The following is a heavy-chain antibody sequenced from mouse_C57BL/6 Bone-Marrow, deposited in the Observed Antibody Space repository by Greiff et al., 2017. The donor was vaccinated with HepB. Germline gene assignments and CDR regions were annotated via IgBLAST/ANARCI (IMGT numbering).Heavy chain of an antibody. CDR2: ISNLAYSI. CDR3: ARLTTVVAGDWYFDV. V-gene: IGHV5-15*01. J-gene: IGHJ1*03. Sequence: EVKLVESGGGLVQPGGSLKLSCAASGFTFSDYGMAWVRQAPRKGPEWVAFISNLAYSIYYADTVTGRFTISRENAKNTLYLEMSSLRSEDTAMYYCARLTTVVAGDWYFDVWGTGTTVTVSS. D-gene: IGHD1-1*01. CDR1: GFTFSDYG.